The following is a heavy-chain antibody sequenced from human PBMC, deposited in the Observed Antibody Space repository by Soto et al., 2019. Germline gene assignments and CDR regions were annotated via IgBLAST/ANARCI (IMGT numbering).Heavy chain of an antibody. CDR1: GGSISSYY. V-gene: IGHV4-59*01. Sequence: PSETLSLTCTVSGGSISSYYWSWIRQPPGKGLEWIGYIYYSGSTNYNPSLKSRVTISVDTSKNQFSLKLSSVTAADTAVYYCARAASGYGIYYYYMDVWGKGTTVTVSS. D-gene: IGHD5-12*01. CDR3: ARAASGYGIYYYYMDV. J-gene: IGHJ6*03. CDR2: IYYSGST.